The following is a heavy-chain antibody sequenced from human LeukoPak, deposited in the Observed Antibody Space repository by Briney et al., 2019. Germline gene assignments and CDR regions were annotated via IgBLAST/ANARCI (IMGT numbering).Heavy chain of an antibody. D-gene: IGHD2-2*01. CDR1: GYSFTSYW. Sequence: GESLKISCKGSGYSFTSYWIGWVRQMPGKGLEWMGIIYPGDSDTRYSPSFQGQVTISADKSISTAYLQWSSLKASDTAMYYCASSVVPAASERDDAFDIWGQGTMVTVSS. CDR2: IYPGDSDT. V-gene: IGHV5-51*01. CDR3: ASSVVPAASERDDAFDI. J-gene: IGHJ3*02.